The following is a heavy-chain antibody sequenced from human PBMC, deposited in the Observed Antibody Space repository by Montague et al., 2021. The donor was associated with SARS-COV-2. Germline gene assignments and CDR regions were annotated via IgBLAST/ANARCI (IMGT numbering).Heavy chain of an antibody. CDR1: GGSISSYY. CDR3: ARGDVDTAMVYYFDY. Sequence: SETLSLTCTVSGGSISSYYWSWIRQPPGKGLEWIGYIYYSGSTNYNPSLTRRVTISVDTSKNQFSLKLSSVTAADTAVYYCARGDVDTAMVYYFDYWGQGTLVTVSS. V-gene: IGHV4-59*01. CDR2: IYYSGST. J-gene: IGHJ4*02. D-gene: IGHD5-18*01.